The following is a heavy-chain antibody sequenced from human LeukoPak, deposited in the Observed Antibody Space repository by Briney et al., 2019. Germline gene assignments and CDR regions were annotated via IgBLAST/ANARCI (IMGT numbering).Heavy chain of an antibody. D-gene: IGHD6-13*01. J-gene: IGHJ5*02. CDR1: GGSISSSSYY. CDR3: ASTQQLVVLPGFDP. CDR2: IYYSGST. V-gene: IGHV4-39*07. Sequence: PSETLSLTCTVSGGSISSSSYYWGWIRQPPGKGLEWIGSIYYSGSTYYNPSLKSRVTISVDTSKNQFSLKLSSVTAADTAVYYCASTQQLVVLPGFDPWGQGTLVTVSS.